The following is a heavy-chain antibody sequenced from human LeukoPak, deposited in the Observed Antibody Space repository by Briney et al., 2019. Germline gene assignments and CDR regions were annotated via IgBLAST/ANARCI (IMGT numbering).Heavy chain of an antibody. D-gene: IGHD2-2*01. CDR1: GFTFSSYA. CDR3: AKGTIRYCSSTGCYIDY. J-gene: IGHJ4*02. V-gene: IGHV3-23*01. Sequence: PGGSLRLSCGASGFTFSSYAMSWVRQAPGKGLEWVSAISGSGGSTYYADSVKGRFTISRDNSKNTLHLQMNSLRAEDTAVYYCAKGTIRYCSSTGCYIDYWGQGTLVTVSS. CDR2: ISGSGGST.